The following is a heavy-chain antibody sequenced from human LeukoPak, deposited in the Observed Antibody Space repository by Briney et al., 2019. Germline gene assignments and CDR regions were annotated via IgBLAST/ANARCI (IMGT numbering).Heavy chain of an antibody. J-gene: IGHJ4*02. D-gene: IGHD3-10*01. V-gene: IGHV3-11*04. CDR3: ARLSIIKYRPEGYFDH. Sequence: PGGSLRFSCAASGFAFSESYMSWVRQAPGKGREWISYMDDSGKIIHYASSVRGRFTISRDNAKESLYLQMNSLRAEDTALYYCARLSIIKYRPEGYFDHWGQGTLATVSS. CDR1: GFAFSESY. CDR2: MDDSGKII.